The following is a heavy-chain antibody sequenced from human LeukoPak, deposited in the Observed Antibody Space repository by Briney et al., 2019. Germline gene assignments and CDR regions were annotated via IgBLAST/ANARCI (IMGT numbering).Heavy chain of an antibody. CDR2: ISTDGTAI. Sequence: PGGSLRLSCEVSGFAFSSYCMNWVRQAPGKGLEWISDISTDGTAINYADSVKGRFTISRDNAKNLLYLQMNSLRAEGTAIYYCARDSILITFGGVATGGYFDYWGQGALVTVSS. CDR1: GFAFSSYC. V-gene: IGHV3-48*01. CDR3: ARDSILITFGGVATGGYFDY. D-gene: IGHD3-16*01. J-gene: IGHJ4*02.